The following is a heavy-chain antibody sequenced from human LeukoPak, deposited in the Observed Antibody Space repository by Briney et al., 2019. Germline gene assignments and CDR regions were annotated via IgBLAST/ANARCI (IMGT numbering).Heavy chain of an antibody. J-gene: IGHJ3*02. CDR3: VTTLYSGIYGDAFDI. V-gene: IGHV5-51*01. CDR1: CCSLPYYL. D-gene: IGHD1-26*01. Sequence: GESLYVSRQGSCCSLPYYLIGRLRQMPAKGREWMGMIYPGDSETRYSPCFQGQFTSSADQSISTAYLQWSSLKASDTANYYCVTTLYSGIYGDAFDIWGQGTMVTVSS. CDR2: IYPGDSET.